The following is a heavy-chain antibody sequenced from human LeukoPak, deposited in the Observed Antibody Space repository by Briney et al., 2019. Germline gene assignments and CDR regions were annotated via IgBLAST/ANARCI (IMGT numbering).Heavy chain of an antibody. J-gene: IGHJ4*02. D-gene: IGHD3-22*01. V-gene: IGHV4-34*01. CDR3: ARAHSIRLVVIISRFDY. Sequence: SETLSLTCAVYGGSFSGYYWSWIRQPPGKGLEWIGEINHSGSTNYNPSLKSRVTISVDTSKNQFSLKLSSVTAADTAVYYCARAHSIRLVVIISRFDYWGQGTLVTVSS. CDR1: GGSFSGYY. CDR2: INHSGST.